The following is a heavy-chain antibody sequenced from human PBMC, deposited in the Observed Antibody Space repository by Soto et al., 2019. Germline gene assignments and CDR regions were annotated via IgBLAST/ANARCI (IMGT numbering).Heavy chain of an antibody. V-gene: IGHV3-49*03. CDR2: IRRKVISATT. CDR3: AREQGGITGVRGDVDY. J-gene: IGHJ4*02. D-gene: IGHD3-10*01. CDR1: GFNFGDYS. Sequence: EVQLVESGGGLVQVGRSLRLSCIASGFNFGDYSMSWFRQAPGKGLEWVNFIRRKVISATTEDAASVRGRFIISRDDSKSAVYLQMNSLKIEDTAVYYCAREQGGITGVRGDVDYWGQGTLVTVSS.